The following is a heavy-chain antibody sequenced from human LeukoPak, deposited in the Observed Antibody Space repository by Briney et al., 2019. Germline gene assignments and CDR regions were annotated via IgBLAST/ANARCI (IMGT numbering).Heavy chain of an antibody. CDR2: IGNPGSTT. CDR1: GFTFSSYS. Sequence: GGSLRLSCAASGFTFSSYSMNWVRQAPGKGLVWVSYIGNPGSTTYYADSVKGRFTISRDNAKNSLYLQMNTLRAEDTAVYYCVRDGAVVTSGNYPWRYFQHWGQGTLVTVSS. D-gene: IGHD3-10*01. CDR3: VRDGAVVTSGNYPWRYFQH. J-gene: IGHJ1*01. V-gene: IGHV3-48*01.